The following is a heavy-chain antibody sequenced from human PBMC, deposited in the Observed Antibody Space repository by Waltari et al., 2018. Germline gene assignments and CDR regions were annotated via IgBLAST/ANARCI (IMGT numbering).Heavy chain of an antibody. CDR3: ARQGGYINVWWEDYWYFDH. CDR1: YYSISSGFY. Sequence: QVHLQVSGPGLVTPSETLSLTCAVSYYSISSGFYWGLIRQPPGKGLEWIGSIKHSGSTFYNPSLKSRVTISVDTALNHFSLKLNSVTATDTAVYYCARQGGYINVWWEDYWYFDHWGRGTLVTVSS. CDR2: IKHSGST. V-gene: IGHV4-38-2*01. J-gene: IGHJ2*01. D-gene: IGHD1-26*01.